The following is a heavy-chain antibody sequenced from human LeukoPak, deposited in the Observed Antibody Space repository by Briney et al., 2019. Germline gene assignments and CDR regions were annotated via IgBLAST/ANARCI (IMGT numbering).Heavy chain of an antibody. J-gene: IGHJ6*02. D-gene: IGHD5-18*01. Sequence: ASVKVSCKASGYTFTGYYMHWVRQAPGQGLEWMGWINPNSGGTNYAQKFQGRVTMTRDTSISTAYMELSRLRSDDTAVYYCARESRLPHILGSYYYGMDVWGQGTTVTVSS. CDR3: ARESRLPHILGSYYYGMDV. CDR1: GYTFTGYY. CDR2: INPNSGGT. V-gene: IGHV1-2*02.